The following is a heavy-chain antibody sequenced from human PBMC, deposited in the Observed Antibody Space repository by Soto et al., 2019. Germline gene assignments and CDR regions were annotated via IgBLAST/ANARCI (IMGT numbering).Heavy chain of an antibody. J-gene: IGHJ5*02. V-gene: IGHV4-30-4*01. CDR3: ARAPPFPRAQKWFDP. CDR2: IYYNFGT. CDR1: GGSISSGDYY. Sequence: QVQLQESGPGLVKPSQTLSLTCTVSGGSISSGDYYWSWIRQPPGKGLEWIGYIYYNFGTYYNPSLKSRVTVSIDTSKNHFSLKLTSVTAADTAVYYCARAPPFPRAQKWFDPWGQGTLVTVSS.